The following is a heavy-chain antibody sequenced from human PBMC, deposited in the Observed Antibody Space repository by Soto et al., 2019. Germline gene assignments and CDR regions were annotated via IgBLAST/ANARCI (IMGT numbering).Heavy chain of an antibody. CDR2: IYCSGST. Sequence: PSETLSLTCTVSGGSISSYYWSWIRQPPGKGLEWIGYIYCSGSTNYNPSLKSRVTISVDTSKNQFSLKLSSVTAADTAVYYCARNRENSWFDPWGQGTLVTAPQ. V-gene: IGHV4-59*01. CDR1: GGSISSYY. J-gene: IGHJ5*02. CDR3: ARNRENSWFDP. D-gene: IGHD1-26*01.